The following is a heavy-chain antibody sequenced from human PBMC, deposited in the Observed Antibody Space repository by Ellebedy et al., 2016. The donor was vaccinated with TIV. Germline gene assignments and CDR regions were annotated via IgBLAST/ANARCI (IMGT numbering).Heavy chain of an antibody. CDR2: INPSGGST. Sequence: ASVKVSCKASGYTFTSYYMHWVRQAPGQGLEWMGIINPSGGSTSYAQKFQGRVTMTRDTSTSTVYMDLRSLKSDDTALYYCVRDSRHDWGDFDLWGRGTLVTVSS. V-gene: IGHV1-46*01. J-gene: IGHJ2*01. CDR3: VRDSRHDWGDFDL. D-gene: IGHD3-9*01. CDR1: GYTFTSYY.